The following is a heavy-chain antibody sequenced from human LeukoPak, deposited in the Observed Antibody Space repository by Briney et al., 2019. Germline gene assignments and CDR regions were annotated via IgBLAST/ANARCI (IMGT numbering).Heavy chain of an antibody. CDR1: GFTFGDYA. J-gene: IGHJ4*02. CDR3: TTSFPIWSYYYDSSGYRDY. D-gene: IGHD3-22*01. V-gene: IGHV3-15*01. Sequence: GGSLRLSCTASGFTFGDYAMSWVRQAPGKGLEWVGRIKSKTDGGTTDYAAPVKGRFTISRDDSKNTLYLQMNRLKTEDTAVYYCTTSFPIWSYYYDSSGYRDYWGQGTLVTVSS. CDR2: IKSKTDGGTT.